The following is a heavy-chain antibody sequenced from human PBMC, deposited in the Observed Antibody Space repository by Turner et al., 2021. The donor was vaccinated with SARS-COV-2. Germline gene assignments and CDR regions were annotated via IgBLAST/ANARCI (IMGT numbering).Heavy chain of an antibody. CDR1: GASFSGYY. J-gene: IGHJ5*02. Sequence: QVQLPQWGAGLLKPSDNLSLTCAVHGASFSGYYWSWIRQLPVKGLEWIGEINHSGSTNYNPSLKSRVTISVDTSKNQFSLKLSSVTAAYTAVYYCAIKLWYISGWYAVDPWGQGTLVTVSS. D-gene: IGHD6-19*01. CDR3: AIKLWYISGWYAVDP. V-gene: IGHV4-34*01. CDR2: INHSGST.